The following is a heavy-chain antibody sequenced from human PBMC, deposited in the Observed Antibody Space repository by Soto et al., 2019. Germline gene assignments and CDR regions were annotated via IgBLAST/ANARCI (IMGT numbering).Heavy chain of an antibody. J-gene: IGHJ6*02. V-gene: IGHV4-31*03. CDR2: IYYSGST. CDR1: GGSISSGGYN. Sequence: SETLSLTCTVSGGSISSGGYNWSWIRQHPXKGLEWIGYIYYSGSTYYNPSLKSRVTISVDTSKNQFSLKLSSVTAADTAVYYCALTYYYDSSGYPNIMDVWGQGTTVTVSS. CDR3: ALTYYYDSSGYPNIMDV. D-gene: IGHD3-22*01.